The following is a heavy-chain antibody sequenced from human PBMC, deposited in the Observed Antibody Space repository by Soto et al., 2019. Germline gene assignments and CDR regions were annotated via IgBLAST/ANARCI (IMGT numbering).Heavy chain of an antibody. D-gene: IGHD2-8*01. J-gene: IGHJ4*02. V-gene: IGHV4-59*01. CDR1: GGSLKTYS. CDR3: ARVIRAVGVPLDY. Sequence: QVQLQESGPGLVKPSETLSLTCNVSGGSLKTYSWSWLRKPPGQGLEWIGYVYHSGSTNYNPSLQSRATISLDTSKNQFSLRLSSVTPADTAVYYCARVIRAVGVPLDYWGQGTLVTVSS. CDR2: VYHSGST.